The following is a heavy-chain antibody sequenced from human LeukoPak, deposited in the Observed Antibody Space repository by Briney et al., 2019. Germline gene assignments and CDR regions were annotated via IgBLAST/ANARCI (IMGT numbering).Heavy chain of an antibody. CDR1: GFTFSSYA. J-gene: IGHJ4*02. CDR2: ISGSGGST. D-gene: IGHD3-22*01. V-gene: IGHV3-23*01. Sequence: GGSLRLSCAASGFTFSSYAMSWVRQAPGKGLEWVSAISGSGGSTYYADSVKGRFTISRDNSKNTLYLQMNSLRAEDTAVYYCVKDDRRDYYDSSGYYYTYYFDYWGQGTLVTVSS. CDR3: VKDDRRDYYDSSGYYYTYYFDY.